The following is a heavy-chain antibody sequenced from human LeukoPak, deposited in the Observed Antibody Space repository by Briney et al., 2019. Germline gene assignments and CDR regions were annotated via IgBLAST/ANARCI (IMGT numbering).Heavy chain of an antibody. CDR3: ARTGDLFEYSSSSDWFDP. J-gene: IGHJ5*02. D-gene: IGHD6-6*01. CDR2: LYHSGST. Sequence: PETLSLTCTVPDYSISSGYYWGWIRQPPGKGLEWIGSLYHSGSTYYNPSLKSRVTISVDTSKNQFFLRLSSLTAADTAVYYCARTGDLFEYSSSSDWFDPWGQGTLVTVSS. CDR1: DYSISSGYY. V-gene: IGHV4-38-2*02.